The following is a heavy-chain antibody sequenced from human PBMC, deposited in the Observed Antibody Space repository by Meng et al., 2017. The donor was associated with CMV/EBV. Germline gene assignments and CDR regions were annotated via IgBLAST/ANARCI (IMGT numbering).Heavy chain of an antibody. Sequence: GESLKISCAASGFTFSSYGMHWVRQAPGPGLEWVAFIRYDGSNKYYADSVKGRFTISRDNSKNTLYLQMNSLRDGDTAVYYCAKERGWELLGRFDYWGQGTLVTVSS. J-gene: IGHJ4*02. CDR3: AKERGWELLGRFDY. CDR1: GFTFSSYG. V-gene: IGHV3-30*02. CDR2: IRYDGSNK. D-gene: IGHD1-26*01.